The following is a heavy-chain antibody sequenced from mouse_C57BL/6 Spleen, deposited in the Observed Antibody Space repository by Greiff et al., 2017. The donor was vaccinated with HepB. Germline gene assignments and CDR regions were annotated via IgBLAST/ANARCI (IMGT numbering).Heavy chain of an antibody. J-gene: IGHJ1*03. CDR1: GYTFTSYW. D-gene: IGHD2-5*01. V-gene: IGHV1-64*01. CDR3: AGYSNNWYFDV. CDR2: IHPNSGST. Sequence: VQLQQPGAELVKPGASVKLSCKASGYTFTSYWMHWVKQRPGQGLEWIGMIHPNSGSTNYNQKFKSKATLTVDKSSSTAYMQLSSLTSEDSAVYCCAGYSNNWYFDVWGTGTTVTVSS.